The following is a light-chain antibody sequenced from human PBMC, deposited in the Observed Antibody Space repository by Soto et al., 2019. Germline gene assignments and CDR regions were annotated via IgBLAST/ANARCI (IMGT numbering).Light chain of an antibody. CDR1: QSVLYSSNNKNY. V-gene: IGKV4-1*01. J-gene: IGKJ3*01. Sequence: DIVMTQSPDSLAVSLGERATINCKSSQSVLYSSNNKNYLALYQQKPGQPPKLLIYWAYTLESGVPDRVSGSGSGTDFTLTISSLQAEDVAGYYCQHLVAFGRRTKVDIK. CDR3: QHLVA. CDR2: WAY.